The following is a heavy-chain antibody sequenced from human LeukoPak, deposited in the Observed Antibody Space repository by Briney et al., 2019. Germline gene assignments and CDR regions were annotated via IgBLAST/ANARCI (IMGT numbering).Heavy chain of an antibody. V-gene: IGHV3-23*01. Sequence: GGSLRLSCAASGFTFNSYAMSWVRQAPEKGLEWVATISGSGGGTYHADSVKGRFTISRDNSKNTLYLQMNSLRADDTALYYCAKGLLLWFGEPGGFDYWGQGTLVTVSS. CDR3: AKGLLLWFGEPGGFDY. CDR2: ISGSGGGT. CDR1: GFTFNSYA. J-gene: IGHJ4*02. D-gene: IGHD3-10*01.